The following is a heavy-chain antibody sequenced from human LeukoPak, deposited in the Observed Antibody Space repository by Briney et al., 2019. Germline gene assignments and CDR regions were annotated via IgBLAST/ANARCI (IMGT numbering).Heavy chain of an antibody. V-gene: IGHV4-39*01. J-gene: IGHJ3*02. Sequence: PSETLSLTCTVSGGSISSSSYYWCWIRQPPGKGLEWIGSIYYSGSTYYNPSLKSRVTISVDTSKNQFSLKLSSVTAADTAVYYCAIDYGGNSPNDSHAFDIWGQGTMVTVSS. CDR1: GGSISSSSYY. D-gene: IGHD4-23*01. CDR3: AIDYGGNSPNDSHAFDI. CDR2: IYYSGST.